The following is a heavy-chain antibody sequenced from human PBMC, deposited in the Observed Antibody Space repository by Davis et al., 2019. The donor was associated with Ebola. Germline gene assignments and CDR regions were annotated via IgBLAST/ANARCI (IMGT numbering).Heavy chain of an antibody. D-gene: IGHD6-19*01. CDR3: TSGYSSGWDDY. J-gene: IGHJ4*02. Sequence: GESLKISCAASGFTFNGSAMHWVRQASGKGLEWVGRIRSKANSYATAYAASVKGRFTISRDDSKNTAYLQMNSLKTEDTAVYYCTSGYSSGWDDYWGQGTLVTVSS. CDR1: GFTFNGSA. CDR2: IRSKANSYAT. V-gene: IGHV3-73*01.